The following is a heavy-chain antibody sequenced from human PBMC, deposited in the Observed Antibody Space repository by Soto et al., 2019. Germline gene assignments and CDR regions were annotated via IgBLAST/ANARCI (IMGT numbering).Heavy chain of an antibody. CDR1: GYTLTSHD. CDR3: ARYNWDAPSYYGMDV. CDR2: INAGNDNT. Sequence: QVQLVQSGAEEKKPGASVKVSCKASGYTLTSHDMHWVRQALGQRLEWMGWINAGNDNTQYSQKFQGRVTITRDTSASTVYMELSGLRSEDTAVYYCARYNWDAPSYYGMDVWGQGTTVTVSS. D-gene: IGHD1-1*01. V-gene: IGHV1-3*05. J-gene: IGHJ6*02.